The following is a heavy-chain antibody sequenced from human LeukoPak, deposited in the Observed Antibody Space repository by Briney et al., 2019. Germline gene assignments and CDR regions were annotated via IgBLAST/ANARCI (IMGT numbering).Heavy chain of an antibody. CDR1: GFTFSSYS. D-gene: IGHD4-11*01. V-gene: IGHV4-59*06. Sequence: PGGSLRLSCAASGFTFSSYSMNWVRQAPGKGLEWIGYIYYSGSTYYNPSLKSRVTISVDTSKNQFSLKLSSVTAADTAVYYCARGLSDYTANWFDPWGQGTLVTVSS. CDR2: IYYSGST. J-gene: IGHJ5*02. CDR3: ARGLSDYTANWFDP.